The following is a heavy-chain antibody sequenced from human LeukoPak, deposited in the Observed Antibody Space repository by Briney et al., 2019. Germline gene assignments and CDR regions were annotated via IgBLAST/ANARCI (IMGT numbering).Heavy chain of an antibody. J-gene: IGHJ5*02. D-gene: IGHD2-21*02. CDR3: ARDLASGYCGGDCYRLRFDP. V-gene: IGHV1-18*01. Sequence: ASVKVSCKASGYTFTSYGISWVRQAPGQGLEWMGWISAYNGNTNYAQKLQGRVTMTTDTSTSTAYMELRSLRSDDTAVYYCARDLASGYCGGDCYRLRFDPWGQGTLVTVSS. CDR2: ISAYNGNT. CDR1: GYTFTSYG.